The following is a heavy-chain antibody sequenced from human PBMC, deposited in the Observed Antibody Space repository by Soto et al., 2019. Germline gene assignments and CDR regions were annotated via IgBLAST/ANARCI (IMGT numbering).Heavy chain of an antibody. CDR3: ARGRYGDY. Sequence: QVHLVQSGAEVKKPGASVKVSCKCSGYTFTSYGITWVRQAPGQGLEWMGWISAHNGNTNYAQKLQGRVTVTRDTSTCTVYMELMSLRSDDTAVYYCARGRYGDYWGQGALVTVSS. CDR2: ISAHNGNT. D-gene: IGHD1-1*01. CDR1: GYTFTSYG. V-gene: IGHV1-18*01. J-gene: IGHJ4*02.